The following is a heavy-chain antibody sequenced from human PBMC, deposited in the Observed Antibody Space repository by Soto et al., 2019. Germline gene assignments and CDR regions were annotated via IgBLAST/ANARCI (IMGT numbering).Heavy chain of an antibody. D-gene: IGHD3-3*02. J-gene: IGHJ6*02. Sequence: QVQLVQSGAEAKKPGSSVKVSCKTSGGTFSSYAISWVRQAPGQGLEWMGGIVPLFRTTNYAQKFQGRVTITADTSTYTVSMELSGLRSGDTAVYYCARGGYISTWSNLLDRSGLDVWGQGTTVTVSS. CDR2: IVPLFRTT. CDR3: ARGGYISTWSNLLDRSGLDV. V-gene: IGHV1-69*06. CDR1: GGTFSSYA.